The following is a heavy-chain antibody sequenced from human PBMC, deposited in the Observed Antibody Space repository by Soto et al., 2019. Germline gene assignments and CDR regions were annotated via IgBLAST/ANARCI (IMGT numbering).Heavy chain of an antibody. Sequence: ASVKVSCKASGYTFTIYGINWVRQAPGQGLEWMGWISPDNGNTNYAQKLQGRVTMTTDTSTSTAYMELRSLRSDDTAVYYCARSSHDFWSGYQPSIYYYYGTDVWGQGTTVTVSS. V-gene: IGHV1-18*01. J-gene: IGHJ6*02. D-gene: IGHD3-3*01. CDR2: ISPDNGNT. CDR1: GYTFTIYG. CDR3: ARSSHDFWSGYQPSIYYYYGTDV.